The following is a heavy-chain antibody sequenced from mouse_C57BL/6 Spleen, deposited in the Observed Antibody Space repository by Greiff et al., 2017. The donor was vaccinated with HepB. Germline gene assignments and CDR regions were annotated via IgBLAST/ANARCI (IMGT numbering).Heavy chain of an antibody. CDR1: GYTFTDYN. J-gene: IGHJ2*01. Sequence: VQLKQSGPELVKPGASVKIPCKASGYTFTDYNMDWVKQSHGKSLEWIGDINPNNGGTIYNQKFKGKATLTVDKSSSTAYMELRSLTSEDTAVYYCARLNWDYIDYWGQGTTLTVSS. V-gene: IGHV1-18*01. D-gene: IGHD4-1*01. CDR2: INPNNGGT. CDR3: ARLNWDYIDY.